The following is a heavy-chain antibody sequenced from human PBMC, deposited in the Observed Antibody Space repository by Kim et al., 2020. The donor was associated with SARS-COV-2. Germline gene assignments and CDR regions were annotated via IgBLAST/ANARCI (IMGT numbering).Heavy chain of an antibody. CDR3: AKDLYRYCSGGSCNTNY. CDR2: ISYDGSNK. D-gene: IGHD2-15*01. CDR1: GFTFSSYG. Sequence: GGSLRLSCAASGFTFSSYGMHWVRQAPGKGLEWVAVISYDGSNKYYADSVKGRFTISRDNSKNTLYLQMNSLRAEDTGVYYCAKDLYRYCSGGSCNTNYWGQGTLVTVSS. J-gene: IGHJ4*02. V-gene: IGHV3-30*18.